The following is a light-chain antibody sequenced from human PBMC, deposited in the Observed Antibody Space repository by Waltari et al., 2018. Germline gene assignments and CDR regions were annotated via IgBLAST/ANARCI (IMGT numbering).Light chain of an antibody. CDR3: YSYAVSNSVV. Sequence: SALAQPRSVSGSPGQSVPISCTGTSSDVGSSSYVPWYQQHPGRVPKHIIYDVFERPSGVPDRFSGSKSGNTASLTISGLQAEDEADYYCYSYAVSNSVVFGGGTKVTVL. CDR2: DVF. V-gene: IGLV2-11*01. CDR1: SSDVGSSSY. J-gene: IGLJ2*01.